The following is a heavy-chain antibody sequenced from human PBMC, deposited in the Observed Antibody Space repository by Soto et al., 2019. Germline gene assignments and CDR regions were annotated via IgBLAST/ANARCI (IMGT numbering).Heavy chain of an antibody. V-gene: IGHV4-31*03. CDR2: IYYSGST. D-gene: IGHD3-22*01. CDR1: GGSISSGGYY. J-gene: IGHJ3*02. CDR3: ARGRGITMIVVALWAFDI. Sequence: QVQLQESGPGLVKPSQTLSLTCTVSGGSISSGGYYWSWIRQHPGKGLEWIGYIYYSGSTYYTPSLKSRVTISVDTSKNQFSLKLSSVTAADTAVYYCARGRGITMIVVALWAFDIWGQGTMVTVSS.